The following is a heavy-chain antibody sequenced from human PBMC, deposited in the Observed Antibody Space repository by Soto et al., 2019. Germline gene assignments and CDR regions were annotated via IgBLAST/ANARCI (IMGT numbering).Heavy chain of an antibody. CDR2: IYPGDSDT. J-gene: IGHJ3*02. D-gene: IGHD3-22*01. CDR3: ARPRYYDSSGYYPDDAFDI. CDR1: GYSFTSCW. V-gene: IGHV5-51*01. Sequence: GESLKISCKGSGYSFTSCWIGWVRQMPGKGLEWMGIIYPGDSDTRYSPSFQGQVTISADKSISTAYLQWSSLKASDTAMYYCARPRYYDSSGYYPDDAFDIWGQGTMVTVPS.